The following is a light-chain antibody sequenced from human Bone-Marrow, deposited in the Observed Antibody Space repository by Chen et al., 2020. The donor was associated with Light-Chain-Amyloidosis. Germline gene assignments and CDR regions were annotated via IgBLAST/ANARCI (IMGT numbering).Light chain of an antibody. Sequence: SYVLTQPSSVSVAPGQTATIACGGNNIGSTSVHWYQQTPGQAPLSFVYDDSNRPSGIPERLSGSNSGNTATLTISRVEAGDEADYYCQVWDRSSDRPVFGGGTKLTVL. CDR2: DDS. CDR3: QVWDRSSDRPV. V-gene: IGLV3-21*02. J-gene: IGLJ3*02. CDR1: NIGSTS.